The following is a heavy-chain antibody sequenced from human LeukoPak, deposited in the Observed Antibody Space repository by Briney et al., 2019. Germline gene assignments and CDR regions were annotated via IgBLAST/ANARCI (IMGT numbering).Heavy chain of an antibody. V-gene: IGHV4-30-4*08. J-gene: IGHJ4*02. CDR3: ARLKYCSSTSCNYIFDY. CDR2: IYYSGST. CDR1: GGSISSGDYY. D-gene: IGHD2-2*01. Sequence: SETLSLTCTVSGGSISSGDYYWSWIRQPPGKGLEWIGYIYYSGSTYYNPSLKSRVTISVDTSKNQFSLKLSSVTAADTAVYYCARLKYCSSTSCNYIFDYWGQGTLVTVSS.